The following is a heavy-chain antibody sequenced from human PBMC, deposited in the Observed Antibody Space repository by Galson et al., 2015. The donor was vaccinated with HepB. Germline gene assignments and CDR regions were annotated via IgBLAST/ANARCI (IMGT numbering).Heavy chain of an antibody. J-gene: IGHJ5*02. CDR3: ARRMDGSGWYYILTS. CDR1: GFTFSGYY. CDR2: ISGGSGYT. V-gene: IGHV3-11*06. Sequence: SLRLSCAASGFTFSGYYMTWVRQAPGKGLEWVSYISGGSGYTNYADSVQGRFTISRDNAKNSLYLQMNSLRAEDTAVYYCARRMDGSGWYYILTSWGQGTLVTVSS. D-gene: IGHD6-19*01.